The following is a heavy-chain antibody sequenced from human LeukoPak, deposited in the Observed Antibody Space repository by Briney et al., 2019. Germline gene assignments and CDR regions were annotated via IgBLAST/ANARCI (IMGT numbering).Heavy chain of an antibody. J-gene: IGHJ5*02. Sequence: GASVKVSCKASGYTFTGYYMHWVRQAPGQGLEWMGWINPNSGGTNYAQTFQGRVTMTRDTSISTAYMELSRLRSDDTAVYYCARGTSFQSGWFDPWGQGTLVTVSS. CDR1: GYTFTGYY. D-gene: IGHD2-2*01. CDR2: INPNSGGT. CDR3: ARGTSFQSGWFDP. V-gene: IGHV1-2*02.